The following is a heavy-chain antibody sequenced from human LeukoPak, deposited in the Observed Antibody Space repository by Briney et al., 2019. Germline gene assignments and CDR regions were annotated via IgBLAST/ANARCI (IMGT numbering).Heavy chain of an antibody. Sequence: GGSLRLSCAASGFTFSSFGMHWVRQAPGKGPEWVAFIRYDGSNNYADSVKGRFTISRDNSKNTLYLLMNSLRAEDTAVYYCAKNDWGSGPFDYWSQGTLVTVSS. CDR1: GFTFSSFG. V-gene: IGHV3-30*02. J-gene: IGHJ4*02. D-gene: IGHD3-10*01. CDR3: AKNDWGSGPFDY. CDR2: IRYDGSN.